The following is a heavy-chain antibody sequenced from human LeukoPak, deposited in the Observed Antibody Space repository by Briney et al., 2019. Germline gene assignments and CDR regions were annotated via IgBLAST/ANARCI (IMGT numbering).Heavy chain of an antibody. V-gene: IGHV4-4*07. D-gene: IGHD1-7*01. CDR1: GGSISSYY. Sequence: SETLSLTCTVSGGSISSYYWSWIRQPAGKGLEWIGRIYTSGSTNYNPSLKSRVTMSVDTSKNQFSLKLSSVTAADTAVYYCARSPPDNWNYVLRSDPWGQGTLVTVSS. CDR2: IYTSGST. J-gene: IGHJ5*02. CDR3: ARSPPDNWNYVLRSDP.